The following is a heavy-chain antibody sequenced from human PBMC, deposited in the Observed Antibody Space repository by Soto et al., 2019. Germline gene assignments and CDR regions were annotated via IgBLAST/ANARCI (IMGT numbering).Heavy chain of an antibody. Sequence: GTLSLTFTVSGDTSTSYYWGWIRQAPGKGLEWIGHIHNSGTSTHNPSLNGRVTISIDMSKKQFSLKLTSLTSADTAVYYCARDFYDSVGYTWFDSWSQGTLVTVSS. CDR3: ARDFYDSVGYTWFDS. CDR2: IHNSGTS. V-gene: IGHV4-59*01. J-gene: IGHJ5*01. CDR1: GDTSTSYY. D-gene: IGHD3-22*01.